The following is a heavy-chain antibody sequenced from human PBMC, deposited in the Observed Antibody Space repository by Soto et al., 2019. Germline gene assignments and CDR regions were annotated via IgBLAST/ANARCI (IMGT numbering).Heavy chain of an antibody. CDR3: AKERTGTINWFDP. CDR2: ISYDGSNK. J-gene: IGHJ5*02. V-gene: IGHV3-30*18. CDR1: GFTFSSYG. D-gene: IGHD1-7*01. Sequence: QVQLVESGGGVVQSGRSLRLSCAASGFTFSSYGMHWVRQAPGKGLEWLAVISYDGSNKYYADSVKGRFTISRDNSKNTLYLQMNSLRAEDTAVYYCAKERTGTINWFDPWGQGTLVTVSS.